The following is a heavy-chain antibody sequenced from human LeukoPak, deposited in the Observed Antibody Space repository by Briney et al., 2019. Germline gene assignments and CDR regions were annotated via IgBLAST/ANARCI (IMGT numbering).Heavy chain of an antibody. V-gene: IGHV3-21*01. Sequence: AGGSLRLSCAASGFMFNGYSMTWVRQAPGKGLEWVSYISGGSDYIFYTDSVKGRFTIPRDNAKKSLYLQLNSLRVEDTAVYYCARWGLGPSFDYWGQGTRVTVSS. CDR3: ARWGLGPSFDY. CDR2: ISGGSDYI. J-gene: IGHJ4*02. CDR1: GFMFNGYS. D-gene: IGHD1-26*01.